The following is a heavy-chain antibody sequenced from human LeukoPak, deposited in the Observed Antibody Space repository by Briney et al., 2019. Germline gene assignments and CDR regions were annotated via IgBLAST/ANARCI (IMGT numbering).Heavy chain of an antibody. Sequence: SVKVPCKASGGTFSSYAISWVRQAPGQGLEWMGGIIPVFGTANYAQKFQGRVTITADESTSTAYMELSSLRSEDTAVYYCARAPPYYGSGSYYTPHRDAFDIWGQGTMVTVSS. J-gene: IGHJ3*02. D-gene: IGHD3-10*01. CDR1: GGTFSSYA. V-gene: IGHV1-69*13. CDR2: IIPVFGTA. CDR3: ARAPPYYGSGSYYTPHRDAFDI.